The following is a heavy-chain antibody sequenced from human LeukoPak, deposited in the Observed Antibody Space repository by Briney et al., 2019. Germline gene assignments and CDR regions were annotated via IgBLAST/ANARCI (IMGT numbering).Heavy chain of an antibody. CDR3: ARDHGTDGTTFTLNFDC. CDR1: GYRFPSYY. D-gene: IGHD1-1*01. V-gene: IGHV1-2*02. CDR2: INPNNGAT. J-gene: IGHJ4*02. Sequence: GASVKVSCKASGYRFPSYYIHWVPQAPGQGLEWMGWINPNNGATKYAQKFQGGVTLTTYTSLTTVFMELTWLTSDDTATYYCARDHGTDGTTFTLNFDCWGQGTLVTVSS.